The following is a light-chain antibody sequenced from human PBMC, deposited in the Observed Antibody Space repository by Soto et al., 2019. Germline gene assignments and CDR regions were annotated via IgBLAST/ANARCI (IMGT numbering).Light chain of an antibody. CDR3: CSYAGSYTWV. Sequence: QSALTQPRSVSGSPGQSVTISCTGTSNDVGGYNYVSWHQQHPGKAPKLMIYDVNKRPSGVPDRFSGSKSGNTASLTISGLQAEDEADYYCCSYAGSYTWVFGGGTKVTVL. CDR2: DVN. J-gene: IGLJ3*02. V-gene: IGLV2-11*01. CDR1: SNDVGGYNY.